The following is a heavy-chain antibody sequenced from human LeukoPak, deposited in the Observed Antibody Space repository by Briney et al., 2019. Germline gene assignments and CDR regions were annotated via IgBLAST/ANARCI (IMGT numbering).Heavy chain of an antibody. CDR3: AKTLHGYSSSQPKIYYFDY. CDR1: GFTFSSYA. J-gene: IGHJ4*02. Sequence: GGSLRLSCAASGFTFSSYAMSRVRQAPGKGLEWVSAISGSGGSTYYADSVKGRFTISRDDSKNTLYLQMNSLRAEDTAVYYCAKTLHGYSSSQPKIYYFDYWGQGTLVTVSS. CDR2: ISGSGGST. D-gene: IGHD6-13*01. V-gene: IGHV3-23*01.